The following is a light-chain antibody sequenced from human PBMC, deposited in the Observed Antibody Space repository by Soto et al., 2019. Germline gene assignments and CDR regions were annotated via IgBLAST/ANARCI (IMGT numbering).Light chain of an antibody. V-gene: IGLV2-14*03. CDR2: GVT. Sequence: QSALTQPASVSGSPGQSITISCTGTLSNVGGYRFVSWYQQHPGTAPKLLIYGVTHRPSGVSNRFSGSKSGNTASLTISGLQTEDEADYYCRSYTSDRSPEVFGTGTKLTVL. J-gene: IGLJ1*01. CDR1: LSNVGGYRF. CDR3: RSYTSDRSPEV.